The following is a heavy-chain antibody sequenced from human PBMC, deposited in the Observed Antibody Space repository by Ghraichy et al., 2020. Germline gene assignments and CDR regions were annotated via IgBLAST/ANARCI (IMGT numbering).Heavy chain of an antibody. CDR3: ARDSRGRNGSYEGFDH. V-gene: IGHV3-20*04. CDR1: GFTFDDHG. Sequence: LSLTCAASGFTFDDHGMSWVRQAAGKGLEWVSGINWNGDKTAYADSVRGRFTISRDNANNFLYLQMNSLRDEDTAFYYCARDSRGRNGSYEGFDHWGQGTLVTVS. D-gene: IGHD1-26*01. CDR2: INWNGDKT. J-gene: IGHJ4*02.